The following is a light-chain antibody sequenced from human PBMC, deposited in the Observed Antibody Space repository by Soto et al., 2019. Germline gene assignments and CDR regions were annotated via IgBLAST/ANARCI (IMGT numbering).Light chain of an antibody. CDR2: AAS. J-gene: IGKJ2*01. CDR1: QSISYY. V-gene: IGKV1-39*01. Sequence: DLPMTQSPSSLSASVGDRVTITCRASQSISYYLNWYQQTPGKAPKFLIYAASSLQSGVPSRFSGSGSGTDFTLTISSLQPEDFATYSCQQSYSTPYTFGQGTKLEI. CDR3: QQSYSTPYT.